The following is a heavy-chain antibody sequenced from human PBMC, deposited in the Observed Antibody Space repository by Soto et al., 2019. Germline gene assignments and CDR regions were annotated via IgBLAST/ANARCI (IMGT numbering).Heavy chain of an antibody. V-gene: IGHV3-30*18. J-gene: IGHJ5*02. D-gene: IGHD6-19*01. CDR1: GFTFSTTG. CDR3: AKDLYGAGWYNYFDP. Sequence: QVHLVESGGGVVQRGRSLRLSCAASGFTFSTTGMHWVRQAPGKGLEWVAMISHDGGVKHYTDSVKGRFTISRDTSNNTVYLQMNSLRSVDTAMYHCAKDLYGAGWYNYFDPWGQGTLVTVSS. CDR2: ISHDGGVK.